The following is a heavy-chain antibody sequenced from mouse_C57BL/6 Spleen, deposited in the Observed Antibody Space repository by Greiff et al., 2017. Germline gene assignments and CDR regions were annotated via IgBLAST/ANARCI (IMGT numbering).Heavy chain of an antibody. Sequence: EVKLVESGGGLVQPGGSLSLSCAASGFTFTDYYMSWVRQPPGKALEWLGFLRNKANGYTTEYSASVKGRFTISRDNSQSILYLQMNALRAEDSATYYCARFHYYGSPFAYWGQGTLVTVSA. CDR2: LRNKANGYTT. CDR1: GFTFTDYY. J-gene: IGHJ3*01. CDR3: ARFHYYGSPFAY. V-gene: IGHV7-3*01. D-gene: IGHD2-1*01.